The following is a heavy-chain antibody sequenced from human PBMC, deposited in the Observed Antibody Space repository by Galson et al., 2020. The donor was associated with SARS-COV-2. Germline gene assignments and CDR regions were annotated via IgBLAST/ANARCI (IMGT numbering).Heavy chain of an antibody. CDR3: ARVLTGPFDY. Sequence: GESLKISCAASGFTVSSNYMSWVRQAPGKGLEWVSVIYSGGSTYYADSVKGRFTISRDNSKNTLYRQMNSLRAEDTAVYYCARVLTGPFDYWGQGTLVTVSS. D-gene: IGHD7-27*01. CDR2: IYSGGST. V-gene: IGHV3-66*02. CDR1: GFTVSSNY. J-gene: IGHJ4*02.